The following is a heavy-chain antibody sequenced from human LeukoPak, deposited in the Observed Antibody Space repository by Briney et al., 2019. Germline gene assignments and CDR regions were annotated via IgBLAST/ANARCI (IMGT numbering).Heavy chain of an antibody. CDR3: ARRFVDVLATVYDL. V-gene: IGHV5-51*01. J-gene: IGHJ4*02. CDR2: VYPGDSDT. D-gene: IGHD4-11*01. Sequence: GESLKISSKGSGYSFTSDCIGWVRQMPRKGLEWMGFVYPGDSDTRYSPSSQGDVSISPDKYTRTAHLQWRSMKAPDATVYYCARRFVDVLATVYDLWGQGTLVTVSS. CDR1: GYSFTSDC.